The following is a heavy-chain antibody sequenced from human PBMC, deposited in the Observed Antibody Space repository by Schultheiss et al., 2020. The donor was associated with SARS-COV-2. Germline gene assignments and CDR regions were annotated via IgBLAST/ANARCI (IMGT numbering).Heavy chain of an antibody. D-gene: IGHD3-10*01. CDR2: IYTSGST. J-gene: IGHJ6*02. CDR1: GGSISSGSYY. V-gene: IGHV4-61*02. Sequence: TLSLTCTVSGGSISSGSYYWSWIRQPAGKGLEWIGRIYTSGSTYYNPSLKSRVTISVDTSKNQFSLKLSSVTAADTAVYYCARRRFGYGMDVWGQGTTVTVSS. CDR3: ARRRFGYGMDV.